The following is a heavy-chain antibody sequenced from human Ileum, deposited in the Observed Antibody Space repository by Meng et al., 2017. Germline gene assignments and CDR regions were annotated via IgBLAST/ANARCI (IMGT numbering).Heavy chain of an antibody. Sequence: QVQLVQSGAEVKKPGASVKVSCKASGYTFTTYGISWVRQAPGQGLEWMGWMNTDKGNTNYAQKFQGRVTMTRDTFTSTAYMELRSPRSGDTAVYYCAREGAYNGGDYWGQGTLVTVSS. CDR3: AREGAYNGGDY. CDR1: GYTFTTYG. V-gene: IGHV1-18*01. D-gene: IGHD1-1*01. J-gene: IGHJ4*02. CDR2: MNTDKGNT.